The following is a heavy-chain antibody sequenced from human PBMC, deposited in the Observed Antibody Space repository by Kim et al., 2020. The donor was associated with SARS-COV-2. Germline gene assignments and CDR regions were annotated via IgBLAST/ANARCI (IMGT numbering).Heavy chain of an antibody. CDR3: ARRRAVAGIYYFDY. Sequence: SETLSLTCTVSGGSVSSGSYYWSWIRQPPGKGLEWIGYIYYSGSTNYNPSLKSRVTISVDTSKNQFSLKLSSVTAADTAVYYCARRRAVAGIYYFDYWGQGTLVTVSS. V-gene: IGHV4-61*01. CDR2: IYYSGST. CDR1: GGSVSSGSYY. J-gene: IGHJ4*02. D-gene: IGHD6-19*01.